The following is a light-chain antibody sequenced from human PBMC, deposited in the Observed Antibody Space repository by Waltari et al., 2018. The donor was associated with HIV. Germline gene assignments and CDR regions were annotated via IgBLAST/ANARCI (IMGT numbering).Light chain of an antibody. J-gene: IGLJ2*01. CDR1: RSNIGAGYD. Sequence: QSVLTQPPSVSGAPGQRVTISCPGSRSNIGAGYDTHWYQQLPGTAPNLLIQGPGNRPSGVPDRFAGSKSVTSASLAITGLQAEDEADYYCQSYDSSLTGSVFGGGTKLTVL. V-gene: IGLV1-40*01. CDR3: QSYDSSLTGSV. CDR2: GPG.